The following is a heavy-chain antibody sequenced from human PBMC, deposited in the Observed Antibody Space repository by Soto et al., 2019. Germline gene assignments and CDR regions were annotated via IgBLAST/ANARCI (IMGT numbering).Heavy chain of an antibody. CDR2: IYSGGST. CDR3: SREAGYCSSTSCQRSY. J-gene: IGHJ4*02. CDR1: GFTVSSNY. Sequence: EVQLVESGGGLVQPGGSLRLSCAASGFTVSSNYMSWVRQAPGKGLEWVSVIYSGGSTYYADSVKGRFTISSDNSKNTLYLQMNSLRAEDTAVYYCSREAGYCSSTSCQRSYWGQGTLVTVSS. D-gene: IGHD2-2*01. V-gene: IGHV3-66*01.